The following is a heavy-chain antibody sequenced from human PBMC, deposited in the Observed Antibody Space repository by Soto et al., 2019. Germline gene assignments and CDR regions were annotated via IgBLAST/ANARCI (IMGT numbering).Heavy chain of an antibody. D-gene: IGHD4-17*01. CDR3: ARDKKWDYGDYYYMDV. J-gene: IGHJ6*03. V-gene: IGHV4-31*03. CDR2: IYYSGTT. CDR1: GGSISSGDYC. Sequence: QVQLQESGPGLVKPSQTLSLACTVSGGSISSGDYCWSWIRQHPGKGLEWIGYIYYSGTTNYNPSLRSRVTISVDTSKNQFSLKLSSVTVADTAVHYCARDKKWDYGDYYYMDVWGKGTTVTVSS.